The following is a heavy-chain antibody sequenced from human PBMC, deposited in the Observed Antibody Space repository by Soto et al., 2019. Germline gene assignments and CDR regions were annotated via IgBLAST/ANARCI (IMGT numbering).Heavy chain of an antibody. Sequence: QVQLQESGPGLVKPSQTLSLTCTVSGGSISSGGYYWSWIRQYPGTGLEWIGNINYSGSTYYNPSLKSRVTIAVDTSKNQFYLKLTSVTASDTAVSYCARDFGKGWFDPWGQGTLVTVSS. CDR2: INYSGST. CDR3: ARDFGKGWFDP. CDR1: GGSISSGGYY. D-gene: IGHD3-3*01. V-gene: IGHV4-31*03. J-gene: IGHJ5*02.